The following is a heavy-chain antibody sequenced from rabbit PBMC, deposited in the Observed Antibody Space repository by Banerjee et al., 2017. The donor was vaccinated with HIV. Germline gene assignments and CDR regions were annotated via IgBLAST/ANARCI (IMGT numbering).Heavy chain of an antibody. CDR2: IDTGSSGRT. D-gene: IGHD4-1*01. Sequence: QEQLEESGGGLVKPEGSLTLTCKASGFSFSSGYDMCWVRQAPGKGLEWIACIDTGSSGRTYYASWAKGRFTISKASWTTVTLQMTSLTAADTATYFCARDLAGVVGWNFDLWGQGTLVTV. V-gene: IGHV1S45*01. CDR1: GFSFSSGYD. J-gene: IGHJ4*01. CDR3: ARDLAGVVGWNFDL.